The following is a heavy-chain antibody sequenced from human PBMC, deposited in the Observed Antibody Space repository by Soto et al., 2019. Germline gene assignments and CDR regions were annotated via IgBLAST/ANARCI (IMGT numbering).Heavy chain of an antibody. V-gene: IGHV1-58*02. CDR2: IVVGSGNT. J-gene: IGHJ6*02. CDR3: ARFRGSYGMDV. CDR1: GFTFTSSA. D-gene: IGHD3-10*01. Sequence: SVKVSCKASGFTFTSSAMQWVRQARGQRLEWIGWIVVGSGNTNYAQKFQGRVTITADKSTSPAYMELSSLRSEDTAVYYCARFRGSYGMDVWGQGTTVTVSS.